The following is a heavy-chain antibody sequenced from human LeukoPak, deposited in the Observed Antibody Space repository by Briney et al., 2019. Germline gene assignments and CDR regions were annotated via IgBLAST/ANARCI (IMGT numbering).Heavy chain of an antibody. CDR2: ISYDGSNK. CDR3: AKDHRSGCGY. J-gene: IGHJ4*02. D-gene: IGHD6-19*01. CDR1: GFPFSSYG. V-gene: IGHV3-30*18. Sequence: PGRSLRLSCAASGFPFSSYGMHGVRQAPGKGLEWVAVISYDGSNKYSADSVKGRFTISRDNSKNTLYLQMNSLRAEDTAVYYCAKDHRSGCGYWGQGTLVTVSS.